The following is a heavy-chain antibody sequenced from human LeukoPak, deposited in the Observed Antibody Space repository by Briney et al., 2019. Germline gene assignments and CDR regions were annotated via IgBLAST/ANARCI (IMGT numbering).Heavy chain of an antibody. Sequence: PGGSLRLSCAASGFTFSNYAMTWVRQAPGKGLEWVSSFTASGGHTYYADSVKGRFTISRDNSKNTLYLQLNSLSAADTALYFCAKGLSDPNLVLDSWGQGTLVTVSS. CDR3: AKGLSDPNLVLDS. J-gene: IGHJ4*02. CDR2: FTASGGHT. CDR1: GFTFSNYA. V-gene: IGHV3-23*01. D-gene: IGHD2-8*02.